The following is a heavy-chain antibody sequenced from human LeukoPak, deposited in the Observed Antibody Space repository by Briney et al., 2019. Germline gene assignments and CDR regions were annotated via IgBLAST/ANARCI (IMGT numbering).Heavy chain of an antibody. V-gene: IGHV3-13*01. D-gene: IGHD1-26*01. CDR1: GFTFSSYD. CDR2: IGTAGDT. CDR3: ARGGSSGPFDY. Sequence: GGSPRLSCAASGFTFSSYDMHWVRQTTGRGLEWVSGIGTAGDTYYLGSVKGRFTISRENAKNSLYLQMNSLRAGDTAVYYCARGGSSGPFDYWGQGTLVTVSS. J-gene: IGHJ4*02.